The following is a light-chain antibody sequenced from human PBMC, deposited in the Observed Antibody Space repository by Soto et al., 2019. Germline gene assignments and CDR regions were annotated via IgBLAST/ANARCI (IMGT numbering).Light chain of an antibody. Sequence: IVDTHAPGTMSLSPGERATLSCRASQSISSRYLAWYQQKPGEAPRLLIYGASSRATGIPDRFSGSGGGTDFSLTISILEPEDFAVYYCQQYGTPPWTFGQRTKVDI. V-gene: IGKV3-20*01. J-gene: IGKJ1*01. CDR3: QQYGTPPWT. CDR2: GAS. CDR1: QSISSRY.